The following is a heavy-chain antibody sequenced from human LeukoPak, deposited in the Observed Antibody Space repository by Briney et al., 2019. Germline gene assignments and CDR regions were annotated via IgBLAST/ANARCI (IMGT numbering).Heavy chain of an antibody. CDR3: AKDGGGTDFDY. D-gene: IGHD1-26*01. CDR1: GFTFSSYG. Sequence: GGSLRLSCAASGFTFSSYGMHWVRQAPGKGLEWVAFISYDGGSKYHADSVRGRFTISRDNSKNTLYLQMNSLRTEDTAVYYCAKDGGGTDFDYWGQGTLVTVSS. V-gene: IGHV3-30*18. CDR2: ISYDGGSK. J-gene: IGHJ4*02.